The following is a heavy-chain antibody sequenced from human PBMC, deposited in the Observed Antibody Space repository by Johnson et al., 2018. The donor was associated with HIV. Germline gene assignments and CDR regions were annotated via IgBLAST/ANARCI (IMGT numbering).Heavy chain of an antibody. CDR1: GFTFDDYA. V-gene: IGHV3-9*01. CDR3: ARGVLAFDI. CDR2: ISWNSGSI. Sequence: VLLVESGGGVVQPGRSLRLSCAASGFTFDDYAMHWVRQAPGKGLEWVSGISWNSGSIGYADSVKGRFTISRDNAKNSLYLQMNSLRAEDTAVYYCARGVLAFDIWGQGTMVTVSS. J-gene: IGHJ3*02. D-gene: IGHD5/OR15-5a*01.